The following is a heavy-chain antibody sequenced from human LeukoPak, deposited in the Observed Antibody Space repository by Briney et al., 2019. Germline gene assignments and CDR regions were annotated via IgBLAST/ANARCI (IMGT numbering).Heavy chain of an antibody. V-gene: IGHV4-34*01. Sequence: SETLSLTCAVYGGSFSGYYWTRIRQAPGKGLEWIGEINHSGSSGITNYNPSLKSRVTISVDTSRKQFFLKLSSVTVADTAVYYCARGRSNRDSWGQGTLVTVSS. CDR3: ARGRSNRDS. CDR1: GGSFSGYY. D-gene: IGHD7-27*01. CDR2: INHSGSSGIT. J-gene: IGHJ4*02.